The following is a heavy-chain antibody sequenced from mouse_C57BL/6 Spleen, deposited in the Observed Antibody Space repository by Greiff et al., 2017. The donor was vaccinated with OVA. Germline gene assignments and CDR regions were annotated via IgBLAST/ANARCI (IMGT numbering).Heavy chain of an antibody. CDR3: ARGREGDYCGSSPFDV. CDR1: GYSITSGYY. Sequence: DVKLQESGPGLVKPSQSLSLTCSVTGYSITSGYYWNWIRQFPGNKLEWMGYIRYDGSNNYNPSLKNRISITRDTSTNQFFLKLDPLTTEDTAAYDCARGREGDYCGSSPFDVWGTGTTVTVSA. CDR2: IRYDGSN. V-gene: IGHV3-6*01. J-gene: IGHJ1*03. D-gene: IGHD1-1*01.